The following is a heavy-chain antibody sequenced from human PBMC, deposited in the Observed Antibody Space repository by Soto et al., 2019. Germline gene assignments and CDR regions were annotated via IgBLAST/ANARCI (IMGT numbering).Heavy chain of an antibody. CDR2: IWYDGSNK. J-gene: IGHJ4*02. D-gene: IGHD2-2*01. V-gene: IGHV3-33*01. CDR3: ARGDTSDPFHY. CDR1: GFTFNSFG. Sequence: QVQLVESGGGVVQPGRSLRLSCAASGFTFNSFGMHWVRQAPGKGLEWVAVIWYDGSNKYYADSVKGRFTMYRDNSKNTLYLQMNSLRAEDTAVYYCARGDTSDPFHYWRQGTLVTVSS.